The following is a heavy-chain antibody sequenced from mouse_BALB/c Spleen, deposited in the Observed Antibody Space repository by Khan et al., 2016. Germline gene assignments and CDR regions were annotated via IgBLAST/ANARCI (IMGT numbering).Heavy chain of an antibody. V-gene: IGHV14-3*02. D-gene: IGHD1-1*01. J-gene: IGHJ2*01. Sequence: VQLQQSGAELVKPGASVMLSCTASGFNIKDTFMHWVKQTPEQGLEWIGRIDPANGNTRYDPKFQGKATITADTSSNTAYLQPIHLPSEDTVVYYWARRGPIYYCGSTYGYWGHGSTLTVSS. CDR2: IDPANGNT. CDR3: ARRGPIYYCGSTYGY. CDR1: GFNIKDTF.